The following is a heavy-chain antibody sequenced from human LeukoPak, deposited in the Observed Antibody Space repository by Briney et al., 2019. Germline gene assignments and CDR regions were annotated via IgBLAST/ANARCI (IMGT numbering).Heavy chain of an antibody. CDR3: ARAVVVPAVLFDY. CDR2: IYYSGST. J-gene: IGHJ4*02. V-gene: IGHV4-31*03. D-gene: IGHD2-2*01. Sequence: SQTLSLTCTVSGGSISSGGYYWSWIRQHPGKGLEWIGYIYYSGSTYYNPSPKSRVTISVDTSKNQFSLKLSSVTAADTAVYYCARAVVVPAVLFDYWGQGTLVTVSS. CDR1: GGSISSGGYY.